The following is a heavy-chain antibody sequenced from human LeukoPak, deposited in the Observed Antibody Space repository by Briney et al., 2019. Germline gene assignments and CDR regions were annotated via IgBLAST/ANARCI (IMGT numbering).Heavy chain of an antibody. Sequence: SETLYLTCDVSGYSISSGYYWGWIRQPPGKGLEWIGSIYHSGSTYYNPSLKSRVTISVDTSKNQFSLKLSSVTAADTAVYYCARGLTRYYYGMDFWGKGTTVTVSS. J-gene: IGHJ6*04. V-gene: IGHV4-38-2*01. CDR1: GYSISSGYY. CDR2: IYHSGST. CDR3: ARGLTRYYYGMDF. D-gene: IGHD3-9*01.